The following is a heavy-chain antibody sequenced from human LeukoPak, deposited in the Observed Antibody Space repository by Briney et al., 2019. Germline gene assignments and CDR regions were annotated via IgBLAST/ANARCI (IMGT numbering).Heavy chain of an antibody. CDR1: GFTFSDYS. J-gene: IGHJ4*02. CDR3: ARDHNYAFDN. D-gene: IGHD1-1*01. Sequence: GGSLRLSCAASGFTFSDYSMNWVRQAPGHGLEWISYVGISSGNTKYADSVKGRFTISGDSARNSLYLQMSSLRVEDTAVYCCARDHNYAFDNWGQGTLVTVSS. V-gene: IGHV3-48*04. CDR2: VGISSGNT.